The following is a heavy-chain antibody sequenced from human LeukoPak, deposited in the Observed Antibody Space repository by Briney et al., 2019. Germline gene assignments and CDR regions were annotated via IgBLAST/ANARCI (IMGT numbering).Heavy chain of an antibody. Sequence: SETLSLTCTVSGGSVSSGRYYWSWIRQPPGKGLEWIGYIYYSGITNYNPSLKSRVTISVDTSKNQFSLKLNSVTAADTAVYYCARDEYYYDSSGYYYLVAFDIWGQGTMVTVSS. D-gene: IGHD3-22*01. CDR2: IYYSGIT. J-gene: IGHJ3*02. V-gene: IGHV4-61*01. CDR3: ARDEYYYDSSGYYYLVAFDI. CDR1: GGSVSSGRYY.